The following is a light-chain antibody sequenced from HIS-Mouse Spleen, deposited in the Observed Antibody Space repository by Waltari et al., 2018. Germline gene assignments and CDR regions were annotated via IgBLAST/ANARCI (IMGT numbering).Light chain of an antibody. CDR3: QQLNSYPPT. J-gene: IGKJ1*01. V-gene: IGKV1-9*01. Sequence: DIQLTQSPSFLSASVVDRVTITCRASQGISSYLAWYQQKPRKAPKLLIYAASTLQSGVPSRFSGSGAGTEFTLTISSLQPEDFATYYCQQLNSYPPTFGQGTKVEIK. CDR2: AAS. CDR1: QGISSY.